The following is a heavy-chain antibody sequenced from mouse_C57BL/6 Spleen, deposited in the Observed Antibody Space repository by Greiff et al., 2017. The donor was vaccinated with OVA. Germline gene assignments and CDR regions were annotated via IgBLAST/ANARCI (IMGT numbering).Heavy chain of an antibody. Sequence: VQLQQSGPELVKPGASVKISCKASGYSFTGYYMNWVKQSPEKSLEWIGEINPSTGGTTYNQKFKAKATLTVDKSSSTAYMQLKSLTSEDSAVYYCARAGGRPGRFAYWGQGTLVTVSA. CDR1: GYSFTGYY. J-gene: IGHJ3*01. D-gene: IGHD2-12*01. CDR3: ARAGGRPGRFAY. CDR2: INPSTGGT. V-gene: IGHV1-42*01.